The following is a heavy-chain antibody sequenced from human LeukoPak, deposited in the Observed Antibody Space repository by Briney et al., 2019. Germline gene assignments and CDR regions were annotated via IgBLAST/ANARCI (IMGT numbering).Heavy chain of an antibody. Sequence: GGSLRLSCVASGFTFSSHGMHWVRQAPGKGLEWVAFIRYDGSNKYYADSVKGRFTISRDNSKNTLYLQMNSLRAEDTAVYYCAKGFHLLRGYSFDAFDIWGQGTMVTVSS. V-gene: IGHV3-30*02. J-gene: IGHJ3*02. CDR2: IRYDGSNK. CDR1: GFTFSSHG. CDR3: AKGFHLLRGYSFDAFDI. D-gene: IGHD5-18*01.